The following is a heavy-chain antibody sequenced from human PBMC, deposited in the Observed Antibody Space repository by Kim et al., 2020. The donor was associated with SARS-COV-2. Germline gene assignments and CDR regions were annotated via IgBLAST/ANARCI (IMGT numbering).Heavy chain of an antibody. CDR3: AREVHRTSTIGYFDY. Sequence: GGSLRLSCAASGFTFSSYGMHWVRQAPGKGLEWVAVIWYDGSNKYYADSVKGRFTISRDNSKNTLYLQMNSLRAEDTAVYYCAREVHRTSTIGYFDYWGQGTLVTVSS. J-gene: IGHJ4*02. CDR1: GFTFSSYG. CDR2: IWYDGSNK. V-gene: IGHV3-33*01. D-gene: IGHD2-2*01.